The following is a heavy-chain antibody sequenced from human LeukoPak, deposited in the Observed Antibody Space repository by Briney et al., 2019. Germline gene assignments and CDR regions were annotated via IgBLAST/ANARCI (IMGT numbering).Heavy chain of an antibody. D-gene: IGHD5-18*01. J-gene: IGHJ4*02. V-gene: IGHV3-11*04. Sequence: GGSLRLSCAASGFTFSDYYMSWIRQSPGKGLEWVSYINGSSRTIFYADSVKGRFTIPRDNAKNSLHLQMNSLRAEDTAVYYCARDNSRVQLWLPDYWGQGTLVTVSS. CDR1: GFTFSDYY. CDR3: ARDNSRVQLWLPDY. CDR2: INGSSRTI.